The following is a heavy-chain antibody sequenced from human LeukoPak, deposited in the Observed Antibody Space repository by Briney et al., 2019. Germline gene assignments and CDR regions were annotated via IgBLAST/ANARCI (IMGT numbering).Heavy chain of an antibody. CDR2: ISGSGGST. J-gene: IGHJ3*02. CDR1: GLPFSSFA. CDR3: AKGCYDILTGPDAFDI. V-gene: IGHV3-23*01. Sequence: GGSLGLSWAASGLPFSSFALSWVGKAPGKGLEWVSAISGSGGSTYYADSVKGRFTISRDNSKNTLYLQMNSLRAEDTALYYCAKGCYDILTGPDAFDIWGQGTMVTVSS. D-gene: IGHD3-9*01.